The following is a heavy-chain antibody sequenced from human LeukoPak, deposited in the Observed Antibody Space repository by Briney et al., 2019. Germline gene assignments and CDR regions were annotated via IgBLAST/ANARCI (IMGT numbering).Heavy chain of an antibody. V-gene: IGHV3-48*01. CDR1: GFTFADYS. CDR2: ISSTTSTI. Sequence: GGSLRLSCAASGFTFADYSMNWVRQAPGKGLEWLSYISSTTSTIYYADSVKGRFTISRDNAKNSLYLQMNSLRVEDTAVYYCARRSYYGSGSMSPFDYWGQGTLVTVSS. J-gene: IGHJ4*02. D-gene: IGHD3-10*01. CDR3: ARRSYYGSGSMSPFDY.